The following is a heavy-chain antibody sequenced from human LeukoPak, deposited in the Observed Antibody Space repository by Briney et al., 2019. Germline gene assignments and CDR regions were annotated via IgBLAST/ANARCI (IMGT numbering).Heavy chain of an antibody. CDR3: ARDGFDFGVVKEFDP. CDR2: IIPIFGTA. Sequence: ASVKVSCKASGGTFSSYAISWVRQAPGQGLEWMGGIIPIFGTANYAQKFQGRVTITADESTSTAYMELSSLRSEDTAVYYCARDGFDFGVVKEFDPWGQGTPVTVSS. CDR1: GGTFSSYA. D-gene: IGHD3-3*01. V-gene: IGHV1-69*13. J-gene: IGHJ5*02.